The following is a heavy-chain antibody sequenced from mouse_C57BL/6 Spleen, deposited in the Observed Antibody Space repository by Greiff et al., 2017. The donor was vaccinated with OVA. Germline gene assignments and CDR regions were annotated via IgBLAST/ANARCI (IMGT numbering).Heavy chain of an antibody. V-gene: IGHV1-55*01. D-gene: IGHD2-4*01. CDR2: IYPGSGST. CDR3: ARSDYDYDGFAY. Sequence: QVQLQQPGAELVKPGASVKMSCKASGYTFTSYWITWVKQRPGQGLEWIGDIYPGSGSTNYNEKFKSKATLTVETSSSTAYMQLSSLTSEDSAVYYCARSDYDYDGFAYWGQGTLVTVSA. J-gene: IGHJ3*01. CDR1: GYTFTSYW.